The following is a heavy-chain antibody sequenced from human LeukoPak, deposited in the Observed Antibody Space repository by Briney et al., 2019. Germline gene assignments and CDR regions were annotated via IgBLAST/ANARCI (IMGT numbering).Heavy chain of an antibody. J-gene: IGHJ6*02. V-gene: IGHV3-23*01. CDR1: GFTFSSYA. CDR2: ISGSGDST. Sequence: GGSLRLSCAASGFTFSSYAMSWVRQAAGKGLEWVSAISGSGDSTYYADSVKGRLTISRDNYKNTLYMQMNSLRAEDTAVYYCARGGRERQEDYYYYGMDVWGQGTTVTVSS. CDR3: ARGGRERQEDYYYYGMDV. D-gene: IGHD1-1*01.